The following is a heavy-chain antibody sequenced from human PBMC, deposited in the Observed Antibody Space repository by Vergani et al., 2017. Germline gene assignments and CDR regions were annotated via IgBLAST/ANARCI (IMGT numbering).Heavy chain of an antibody. CDR3: AKTSILLRFLHFDN. D-gene: IGHD2-8*02. J-gene: IGHJ4*02. V-gene: IGHV4-39*01. Sequence: QLQLQQSGPGLVKPSETLSLTCTVSGGSIRRSSYYWGWIRQPPGKGLEWIGSVYNTGTPYYSPSLKSRVTMSVDTSKNQFSLKLSSVTAADTAVYYCAKTSILLRFLHFDNWGQGTLVTVSS. CDR2: VYNTGTP. CDR1: GGSIRRSSYY.